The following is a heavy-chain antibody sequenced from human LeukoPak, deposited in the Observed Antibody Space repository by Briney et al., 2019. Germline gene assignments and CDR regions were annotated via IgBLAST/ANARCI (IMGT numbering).Heavy chain of an antibody. CDR2: IIPIFGTA. CDR1: GGTFSSYA. CDR3: AKDFVLYGSGDFDY. J-gene: IGHJ4*02. D-gene: IGHD2-15*01. V-gene: IGHV1-69*01. Sequence: SVKVSCKASGGTFSSYAISWVRQAPGQGLEWMGGIIPIFGTANYAQKFQGRVTITADESTSTAYMELSSLRSEDTAVYYCAKDFVLYGSGDFDYWGQGTLVTVSS.